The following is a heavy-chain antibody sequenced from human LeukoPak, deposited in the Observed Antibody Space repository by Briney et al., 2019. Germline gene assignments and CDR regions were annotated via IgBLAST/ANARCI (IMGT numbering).Heavy chain of an antibody. Sequence: ASVKVSCKVSGYTLTELSMHWVRQAPGKGLEWMGGFDPEDGETIYAQKFQGRVTMTEDTSTDTAYMELSSLRSEDTAVYYCATRTKYYYDSSAGYWGQGTLVTVSS. CDR3: ATRTKYYYDSSAGY. CDR2: FDPEDGET. V-gene: IGHV1-24*01. J-gene: IGHJ4*02. D-gene: IGHD3-22*01. CDR1: GYTLTELS.